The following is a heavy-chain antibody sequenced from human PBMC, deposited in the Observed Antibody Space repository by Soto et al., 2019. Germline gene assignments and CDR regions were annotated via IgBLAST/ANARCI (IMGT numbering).Heavy chain of an antibody. CDR3: ARRWGEGRVDY. Sequence: QVQLQESGPGLVKPSGTLSLTCAVSGGSISSSNWWSWVRQPPGKGLQWIGEIYHSGSTNYIPSPQGRVNISVEQARNQFSLKPGSGARADTGVYYCARRWGEGRVDYWGQGTLVTVSS. CDR2: IYHSGST. V-gene: IGHV4-4*02. D-gene: IGHD3-10*01. CDR1: GGSISSSNW. J-gene: IGHJ4*02.